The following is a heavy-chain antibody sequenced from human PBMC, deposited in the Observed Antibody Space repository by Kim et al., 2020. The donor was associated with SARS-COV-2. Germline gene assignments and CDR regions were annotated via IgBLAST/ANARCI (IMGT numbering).Heavy chain of an antibody. V-gene: IGHV3-7*01. CDR1: GFAFGRFW. J-gene: IGHJ4*02. CDR3: ARDRMDILTGNFQIAPDF. CDR2: IKQDGSQN. Sequence: GGSLRLSCGASGFAFGRFWMSWVRQAPGKGLEWVANIKQDGSQNYYVDSVKGRFTISRDNARDSLYLQMNNLRAEDTAVYYCARDRMDILTGNFQIAPDFWGQGALVTVSS. D-gene: IGHD3-9*01.